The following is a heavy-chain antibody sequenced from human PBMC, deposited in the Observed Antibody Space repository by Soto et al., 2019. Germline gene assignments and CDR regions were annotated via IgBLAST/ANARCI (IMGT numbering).Heavy chain of an antibody. J-gene: IGHJ4*02. CDR2: IIPIFGTA. D-gene: IGHD3-22*01. V-gene: IGHV1-69*01. CDR1: GGTFSSYA. CDR3: ARVTVPYDSSGYYFDY. Sequence: QVQLVQSGAEVKKPGSSVKVSCKASGGTFSSYAISWVRQAPGEGLEWMGGIIPIFGTANYAQKFQGRVTITADESTSTAYMELSSLRSEDTAVYYCARVTVPYDSSGYYFDYWGQGTLVTVSS.